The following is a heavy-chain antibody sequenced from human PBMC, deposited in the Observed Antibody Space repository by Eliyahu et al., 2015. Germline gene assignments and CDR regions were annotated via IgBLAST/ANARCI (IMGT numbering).Heavy chain of an antibody. V-gene: IGHV3-49*03. D-gene: IGHD3-22*01. CDR3: TRDLRYYDSSGSSH. J-gene: IGHJ4*02. Sequence: EVQLVESGGGLVQPGRSLRLSCTASGFTFGDYAMSWFRQAPGKGLEWVGFIRSKAYGGTTEYAAPVKGRFTISRDDSKSIAYLQMNSLKTEDTAVYYCTRDLRYYDSSGSSHWGQGTLVTVSS. CDR2: IRSKAYGGTT. CDR1: GFTFGDYA.